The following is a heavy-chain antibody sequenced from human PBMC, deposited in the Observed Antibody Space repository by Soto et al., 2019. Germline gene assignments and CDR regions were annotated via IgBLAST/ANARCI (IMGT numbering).Heavy chain of an antibody. CDR2: VFYTGRA. CDR3: ARDGAGRMTTNPYYYNGMDV. Sequence: SETLSLGCTVSGGSLGGYYWSWIRQPPGEGRGWIGYVFYTGRANYSAALKSRVSISLDTANYRFSLKLSSVTAADTAVYYCARDGAGRMTTNPYYYNGMDVWGPVTTVTVS. CDR1: GGSLGGYY. J-gene: IGHJ6*02. V-gene: IGHV4-59*01. D-gene: IGHD4-4*01.